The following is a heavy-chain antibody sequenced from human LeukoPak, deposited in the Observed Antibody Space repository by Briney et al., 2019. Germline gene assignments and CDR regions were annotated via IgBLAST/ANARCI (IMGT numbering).Heavy chain of an antibody. V-gene: IGHV5-10-1*01. CDR1: GYSFTSYW. D-gene: IGHD3-10*01. J-gene: IGHJ5*02. CDR3: ARLDYYGSGSYYSPDP. Sequence: GESLKISCKGSGYSFTSYWISWVRLMPGKGLEWMGRIDPSDSYTNYSPSFQGHVTISADKSISTAYLQWSSLKASDAAMYYCARLDYYGSGSYYSPDPWGQGTLVTVPS. CDR2: IDPSDSYT.